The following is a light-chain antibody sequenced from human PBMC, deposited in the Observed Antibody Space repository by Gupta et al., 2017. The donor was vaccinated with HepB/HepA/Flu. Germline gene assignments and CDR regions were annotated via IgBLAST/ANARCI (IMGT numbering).Light chain of an antibody. V-gene: IGKV1-33*01. CDR2: DAS. CDR1: QDISNY. J-gene: IGKJ5*01. CDR3: QQYDNLPIT. Sequence: DIQMTQSPSSLSASVGDRVTITCQASQDISNYLNWYQQKPGKAPKLLIYDASNVETGVPSRFSGSGSGTDFTFTISSRHPEDIAKYYCQQYDNLPITFGQGTRLEIK.